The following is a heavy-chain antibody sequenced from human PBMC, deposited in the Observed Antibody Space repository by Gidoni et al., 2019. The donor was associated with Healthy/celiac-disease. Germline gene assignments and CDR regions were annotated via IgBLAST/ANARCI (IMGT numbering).Heavy chain of an antibody. CDR1: GRAFRSDG. D-gene: IGHD6-6*01. Sequence: QVQRGESGGGVVQQGRSLRLSCAASGRAFRSDGMAWCRPAPGKGRAWVAVLSYDGSTIYSAVSVPVRFTISRDHSKHTLYLPMNSLRAEDTAVYSCAKARKLLVRRDYYYYGMDVWGQGTTVTVSS. V-gene: IGHV3-30*18. CDR3: AKARKLLVRRDYYYYGMDV. J-gene: IGHJ6*02. CDR2: LSYDGSTI.